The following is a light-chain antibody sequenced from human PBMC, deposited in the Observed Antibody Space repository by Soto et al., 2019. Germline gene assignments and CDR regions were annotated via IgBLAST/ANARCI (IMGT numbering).Light chain of an antibody. CDR1: SNDVGKYNL. V-gene: IGLV2-23*01. J-gene: IGLJ2*01. CDR2: EDI. Sequence: QSALTQPASVSGSPGQSITISCTGSSNDVGKYNLVSWYQHHPGKAPKLMIYEDIERPSGVSNRFSGSKSGNTASLTISGLQTEDEADYYCCSYAGGTSVVFGGGTKLTVL. CDR3: CSYAGGTSVV.